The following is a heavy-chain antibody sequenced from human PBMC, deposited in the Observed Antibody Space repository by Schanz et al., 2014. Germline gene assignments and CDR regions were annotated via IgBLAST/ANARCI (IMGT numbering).Heavy chain of an antibody. J-gene: IGHJ5*02. Sequence: QVQLVQSGAEVKKPGASVKVSCKSSGYTFTDYHIHWVRQAPGQGLEYMGRINPNSGGTNFAQKFQSRDTMTRDSSISTGYMELSRLRSDDTAVDYCAREGTVIRGLSGWFDPWGQGTLVTVSS. V-gene: IGHV1-2*06. CDR3: AREGTVIRGLSGWFDP. CDR2: INPNSGGT. CDR1: GYTFTDYH. D-gene: IGHD3-10*01.